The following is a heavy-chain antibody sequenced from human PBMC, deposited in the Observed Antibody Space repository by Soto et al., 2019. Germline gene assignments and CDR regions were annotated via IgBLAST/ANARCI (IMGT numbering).Heavy chain of an antibody. V-gene: IGHV1-18*01. D-gene: IGHD6-13*01. CDR1: GYTFTNYD. CDR3: ARVPPYSSSWYFDL. J-gene: IGHJ2*01. Sequence: ASVNVSCKSSGYTFTNYDINWVRQSPGQGLEWMGWISAYNGNTNYAQKLQGRVTMTTDTSTSTAYMELRSLRSDDTAVYYCARVPPYSSSWYFDLWGRGTLGTVSS. CDR2: ISAYNGNT.